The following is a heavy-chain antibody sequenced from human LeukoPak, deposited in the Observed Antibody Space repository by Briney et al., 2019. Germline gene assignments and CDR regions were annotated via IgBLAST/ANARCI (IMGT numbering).Heavy chain of an antibody. CDR1: GYTFSGFTGYY. D-gene: IGHD2-2*01. CDR3: ARGVVPALDY. Sequence: ASVKVSCKASGYTFSGFTGYYIHWVRQAPGQGLEWMGWINPNSGGTNYAQKFQGRVTMTRDTSISTAYMELSRLRSDDTAVYYCARGVVPALDYWGQGTLVTVPS. V-gene: IGHV1-2*02. J-gene: IGHJ4*02. CDR2: INPNSGGT.